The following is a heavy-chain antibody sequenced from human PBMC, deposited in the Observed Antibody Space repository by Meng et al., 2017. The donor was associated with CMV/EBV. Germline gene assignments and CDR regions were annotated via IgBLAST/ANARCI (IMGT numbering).Heavy chain of an antibody. CDR1: GGSFSGYY. CDR3: ARQGGGDWGDY. J-gene: IGHJ4*02. V-gene: IGHV4-34*01. CDR2: INHSGST. D-gene: IGHD3-16*01. Sequence: SETLSLTCAVYGGSFSGYYWSWIRQPPGKGLEWIGEINHSGSTNYNPSLKSRVTISVDTSKNQFSLKLSSVTAADTAVYYCARQGGGDWGDYWGQGTLVTVSS.